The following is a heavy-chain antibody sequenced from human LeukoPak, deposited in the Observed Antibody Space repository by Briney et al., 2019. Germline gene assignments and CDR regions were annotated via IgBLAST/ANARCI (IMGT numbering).Heavy chain of an antibody. CDR2: ISVSGGST. D-gene: IGHD5-12*01. Sequence: GGSLRLSCAASGLSFSSYGMSWVRQPPGKGLEWVSAISVSGGSTHYADSVKGRFTISRDNSKSTLYLQMNSLRAEDTAVYYCAKTTYSGYGIYYYHGMDVWGQGTTVTVSS. CDR3: AKTTYSGYGIYYYHGMDV. CDR1: GLSFSSYG. V-gene: IGHV3-23*01. J-gene: IGHJ6*02.